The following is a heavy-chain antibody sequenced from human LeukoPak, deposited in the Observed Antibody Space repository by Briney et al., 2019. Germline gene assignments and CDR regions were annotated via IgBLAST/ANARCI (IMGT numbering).Heavy chain of an antibody. D-gene: IGHD1-26*01. CDR2: ISWNSGSI. CDR1: GSTFDDYA. J-gene: IGHJ6*03. Sequence: GGSLRLSCAASGSTFDDYAMHWVRQAPGKGLEWVSGISWNSGSIGYADSVKGRFTISRDNAKSSLYLQMNSLRAEDMALYYCAKDTGSGSYYYYYMDVWGKGTTVTVSS. V-gene: IGHV3-9*03. CDR3: AKDTGSGSYYYYYMDV.